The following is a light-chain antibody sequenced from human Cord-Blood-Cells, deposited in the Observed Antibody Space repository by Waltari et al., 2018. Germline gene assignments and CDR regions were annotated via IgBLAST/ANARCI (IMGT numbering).Light chain of an antibody. CDR3: QQYGSSRT. V-gene: IGKV3-20*01. Sequence: VLMPSPASLSLSTGERASLSCRASQSVSSSYLAWYQQKPAQAHRLLIYGASSRASGTPERFSGRGSATYITLTISRLEPEYFAVYYCQQYGSSRTFGQGTKVEIK. CDR2: GAS. J-gene: IGKJ1*01. CDR1: QSVSSSY.